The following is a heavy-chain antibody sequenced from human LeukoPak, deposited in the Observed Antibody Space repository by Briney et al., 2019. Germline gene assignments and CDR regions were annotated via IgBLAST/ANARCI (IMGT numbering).Heavy chain of an antibody. CDR3: ARRTPEAMYYFDY. Sequence: SETLSLTCTVSGGSISSYYWSWIRQPPGKGLEWIGYIYYSESTNYNPSLKSRVTISVDTSKNQFSLKLSSVTAADTAVYYCARRTPEAMYYFDYWGQGTLVTVSS. CDR2: IYYSEST. J-gene: IGHJ4*02. D-gene: IGHD6-25*01. CDR1: GGSISSYY. V-gene: IGHV4-59*08.